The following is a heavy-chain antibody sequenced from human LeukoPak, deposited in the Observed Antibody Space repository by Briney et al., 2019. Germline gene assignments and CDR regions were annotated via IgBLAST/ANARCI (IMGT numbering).Heavy chain of an antibody. D-gene: IGHD1-1*01. Sequence: ASVKVSCKTSGYTFTGLGLYIHRVRQAPGQGLEWMGWINPRSGGTNYAQKFQGRVTMTRDTSISTAYMELSRLTSDDTAVYYCATDPTTAGTTRFGYWGQGTLVTVSS. CDR1: GYTFTGLGLY. CDR2: INPRSGGT. CDR3: ATDPTTAGTTRFGY. J-gene: IGHJ4*02. V-gene: IGHV1-2*02.